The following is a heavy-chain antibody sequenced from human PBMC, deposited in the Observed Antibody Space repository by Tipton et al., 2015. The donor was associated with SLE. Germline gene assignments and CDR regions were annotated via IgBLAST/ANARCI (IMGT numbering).Heavy chain of an antibody. V-gene: IGHV4-30-2*01. CDR1: GGSISSGGYS. CDR3: ARGRGFNEGMSGMDV. CDR2: IYHSGST. D-gene: IGHD1-1*01. J-gene: IGHJ6*02. Sequence: TLSLTCAVSGGSISSGGYSWSWIRQPPGKGLEWIGYIYHSGSTYYNPSLKSRVTISVDRSKNQFSLKLSSVTAADTAVYYCARGRGFNEGMSGMDVWGQGTTVTVSS.